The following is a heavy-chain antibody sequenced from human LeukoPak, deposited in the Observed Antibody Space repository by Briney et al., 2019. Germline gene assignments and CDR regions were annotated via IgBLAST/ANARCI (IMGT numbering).Heavy chain of an antibody. Sequence: GGSLRLSCAASGFTFSSYWMSWVRQAPGKGLEWVANIKQDGSEKYYVDSVKGRFTISRDNAKNPLYLQMNSLRAEDTAVYYCARDARLDIVVVPAAPGRDYYYYMDVWGKGTTVTVSS. CDR3: ARDARLDIVVVPAAPGRDYYYYMDV. D-gene: IGHD2-2*03. CDR1: GFTFSSYW. J-gene: IGHJ6*03. CDR2: IKQDGSEK. V-gene: IGHV3-7*01.